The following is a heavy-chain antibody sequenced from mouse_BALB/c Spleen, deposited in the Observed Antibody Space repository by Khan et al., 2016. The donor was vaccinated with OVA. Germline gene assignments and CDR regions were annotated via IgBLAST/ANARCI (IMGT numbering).Heavy chain of an antibody. V-gene: IGHV1S29*02. CDR2: IYPYNGGT. Sequence: VQLKQSGPELVKPGASVKISCKASGYTFTDYNMHWVKQSPGKSLEWIGYIYPYNGGTGYNQKFKSKATLTVDNSSSTAYMELRSLTSEDSAVYYCARSGNYDYDRFAYWGQGTLVTVSA. D-gene: IGHD2-4*01. CDR3: ARSGNYDYDRFAY. J-gene: IGHJ3*01. CDR1: GYTFTDYN.